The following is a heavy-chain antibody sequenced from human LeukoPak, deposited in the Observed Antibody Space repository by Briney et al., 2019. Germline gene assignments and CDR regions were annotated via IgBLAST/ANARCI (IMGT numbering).Heavy chain of an antibody. V-gene: IGHV4-59*01. CDR1: GDSFSYFY. J-gene: IGHJ6*03. Sequence: SETLSLTCTVSGDSFSYFYWSWIRQPPGKGLEWIGYIYYTGSTNYSPSTNYSPSLKGRVTISVDTSKNQFSLKLTSVTAADTAVYYCTRGARVFPDYYYYMDVWGTGTTVTVSS. CDR3: TRGARVFPDYYYYMDV. CDR2: IYYTGSTNYSPST. D-gene: IGHD6-13*01.